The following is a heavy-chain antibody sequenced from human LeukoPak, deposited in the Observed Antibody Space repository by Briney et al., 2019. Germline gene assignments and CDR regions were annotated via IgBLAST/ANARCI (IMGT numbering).Heavy chain of an antibody. Sequence: GESLKISRKVSGYSFTSYWSGWVRQMPGKNLEWMGIIFPADSDTRYSPSFQGQVTISADKSISTAYLQWSSLRASDTAMYYCARQGSSGPSWGQGTLVTVSS. V-gene: IGHV5-51*01. CDR1: GYSFTSYW. D-gene: IGHD6-19*01. CDR2: IFPADSDT. CDR3: ARQGSSGPS. J-gene: IGHJ5*02.